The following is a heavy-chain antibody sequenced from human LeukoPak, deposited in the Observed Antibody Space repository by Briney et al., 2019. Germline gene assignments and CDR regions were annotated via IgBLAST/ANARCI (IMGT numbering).Heavy chain of an antibody. CDR2: ISGSGGST. V-gene: IGHV3-23*01. CDR3: AKDGYSYGFSYFDY. CDR1: GFTFSSYA. D-gene: IGHD5-18*01. J-gene: IGHJ4*02. Sequence: GRSLRLSCAASGFTFSSYAMSWVRQAPGKGLEWVSAISGSGGSTYYADSVKGRFTIPRDNSKNTLYPQMNSLRAEDTAVYYCAKDGYSYGFSYFDYWGQGTLVTVSS.